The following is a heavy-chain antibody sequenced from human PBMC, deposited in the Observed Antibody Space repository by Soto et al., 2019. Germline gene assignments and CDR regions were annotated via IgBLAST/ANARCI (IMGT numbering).Heavy chain of an antibody. CDR1: GFTFSSFW. V-gene: IGHV3-74*01. CDR2: INTVGSST. J-gene: IGHJ4*02. D-gene: IGHD3-10*01. Sequence: EVQLVESGGGLVQPGGSLRLSCAVSGFTFSSFWMHWVRQAPGEGLVWVSRINTVGSSTSYADSVKGRFTISGDNAKNTLYLQMNSLRVEDTAMYYCAKRGVDTFGLSYWGQGTLVTVSS. CDR3: AKRGVDTFGLSY.